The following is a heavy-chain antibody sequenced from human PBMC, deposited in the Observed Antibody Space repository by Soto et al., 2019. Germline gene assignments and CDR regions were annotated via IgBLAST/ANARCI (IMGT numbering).Heavy chain of an antibody. D-gene: IGHD7-27*01. CDR2: IYDGGRT. J-gene: IGHJ4*02. CDR3: ARGPSGDKVDS. CDR1: GGSISTVDYW. V-gene: IGHV4-30-4*01. Sequence: QVQLQESGPGLVKPSQTLSLTCTVSGGSISTVDYWWSWIRQSPDMGLEWIGHIYDGGRTYNNPSLESXXPXSXVTSKRQLSLTLSSVSAADTAVYYCARGPSGDKVDSWGPGTLVTVSS.